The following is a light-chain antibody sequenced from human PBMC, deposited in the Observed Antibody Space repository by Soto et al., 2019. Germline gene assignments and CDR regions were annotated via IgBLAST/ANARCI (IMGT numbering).Light chain of an antibody. CDR2: GAS. CDR1: RSVSSSY. CDR3: QQDGSSPPYT. J-gene: IGKJ2*01. V-gene: IGKV3-20*01. Sequence: EIVLTQSPGTLSLSPGERATLSCRASRSVSSSYLAWYQQKPGQAPRLLIYGASSRATGIPDRLSGSGSGTDFTLTISRLEPEDFAVYYCQQDGSSPPYTFGQGTKLEIK.